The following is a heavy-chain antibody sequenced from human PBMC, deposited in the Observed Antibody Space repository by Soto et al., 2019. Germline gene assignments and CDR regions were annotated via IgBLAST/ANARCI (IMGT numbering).Heavy chain of an antibody. D-gene: IGHD1-1*01. V-gene: IGHV3-7*03. CDR1: GFTFSNSW. J-gene: IGHJ4*02. Sequence: PGGSLRLSCAASGFTFSNSWMSWVRQAPGKGLEWVANIKQDGSEKYYVDSVKGRFTISRDNAKNSLYLHMNSLRAEDTAVYYCARENWNFDYWGQGTLVTVSS. CDR3: ARENWNFDY. CDR2: IKQDGSEK.